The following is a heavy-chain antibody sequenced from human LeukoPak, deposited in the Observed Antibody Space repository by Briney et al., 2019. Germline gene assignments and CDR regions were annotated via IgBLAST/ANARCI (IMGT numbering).Heavy chain of an antibody. Sequence: ASVKVSCKASGYTFTGYYMHWVRQAPGQGLEWMGWISPNSGGTNYAQKFQGRVTMTRDTSISTAYMELSRLRSDDTAVHYCARVAGALMTIYRWGQGTLVTVSS. D-gene: IGHD4/OR15-4a*01. V-gene: IGHV1-2*02. J-gene: IGHJ4*02. CDR3: ARVAGALMTIYR. CDR2: ISPNSGGT. CDR1: GYTFTGYY.